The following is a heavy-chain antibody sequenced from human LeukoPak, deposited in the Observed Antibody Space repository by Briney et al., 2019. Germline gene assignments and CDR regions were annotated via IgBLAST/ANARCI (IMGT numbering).Heavy chain of an antibody. CDR3: ATLRGASTAVFDS. CDR2: INHSGST. CDR1: GGSFSGYY. D-gene: IGHD2-21*02. Sequence: SETLSLTCAVYGGSFSGYYWSWIRQPPGKRLEWIGEINHSGSTNYNPSLQSRVTISQDTSKNQFSLKLSSVTAADTALYYCATLRGASTAVFDSWGQGTLVTVSS. V-gene: IGHV4-34*01. J-gene: IGHJ4*02.